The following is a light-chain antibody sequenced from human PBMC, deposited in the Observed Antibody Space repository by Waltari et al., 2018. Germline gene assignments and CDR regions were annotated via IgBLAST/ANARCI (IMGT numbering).Light chain of an antibody. J-gene: IGLJ1*01. CDR2: GVS. Sequence: QSALTQPASVSGSPGQSITISCAGTSSDVGAYNFVSWYQQHAGKAPKVMIYGVSNRASRLFNRVAGSKSGNAASLTISGLQAEDEADYYCKSYTNSNTYVFGTGTKVTVL. CDR3: KSYTNSNTYV. V-gene: IGLV2-14*03. CDR1: SSDVGAYNF.